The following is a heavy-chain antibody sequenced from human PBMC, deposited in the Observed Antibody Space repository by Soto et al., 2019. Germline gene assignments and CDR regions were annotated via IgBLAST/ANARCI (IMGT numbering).Heavy chain of an antibody. D-gene: IGHD4-17*01. Sequence: QVQLQQWGAGLLKPSETLSLTCAGYGGSFSGYYWSWIRQPPGKGLEWIGEINHSGSTNYNPSLKSRVTISVDTSKNQFSLKLSSVTAADTAVYYCARGRKDYAPDYWGQGTLVTVSS. J-gene: IGHJ4*02. V-gene: IGHV4-34*01. CDR2: INHSGST. CDR1: GGSFSGYY. CDR3: ARGRKDYAPDY.